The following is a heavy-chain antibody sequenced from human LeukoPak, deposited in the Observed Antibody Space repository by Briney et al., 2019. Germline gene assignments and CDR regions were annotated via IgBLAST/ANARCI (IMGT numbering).Heavy chain of an antibody. J-gene: IGHJ3*02. CDR1: NGSISNYY. CDR3: ARGIHLRLDAFDI. D-gene: IGHD5-18*01. V-gene: IGHV4-59*01. CDR2: IYYSGST. Sequence: SETLSLTCTVSNGSISNYYWSWIRQPPGKRLEWIGYIYYSGSTNYNPSLKSRVTLSVDTSKNQFSLKLSSVTAADTAVYYCARGIHLRLDAFDIWGQGTVVTVSS.